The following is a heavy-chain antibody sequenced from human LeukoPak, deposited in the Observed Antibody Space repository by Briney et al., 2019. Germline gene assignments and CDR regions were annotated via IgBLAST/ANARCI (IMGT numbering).Heavy chain of an antibody. J-gene: IGHJ6*02. CDR2: ISWNSGSI. CDR3: ARDPPHGMDV. CDR1: GFTFDDYA. V-gene: IGHV3-9*01. Sequence: GGSLRLSCAASGFTFDDYAMHWVRQAPGKGLEWVSGISWNSGSIGYADSVKGRFTISRDNAKNSLYLQMNSLRAEDTAVYYCARDPPHGMDVWGQGTTVTVSS.